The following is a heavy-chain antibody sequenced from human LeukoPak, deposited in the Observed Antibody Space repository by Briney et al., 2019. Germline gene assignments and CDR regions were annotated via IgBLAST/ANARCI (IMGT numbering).Heavy chain of an antibody. CDR1: GGSISSYF. CDR2: IYYTGST. CDR3: ARLVVRVRGVIDY. Sequence: PSETLSLTCTVSGGSISSYFWSWIRQPPGKGLDWIAYIYYTGSTYYNPSLKSRVTISLDTSKNQFSLKLSSVTAADTAVYYCARLVVRVRGVIDYWGQGTLVTVSS. J-gene: IGHJ4*02. D-gene: IGHD3-10*01. V-gene: IGHV4-59*08.